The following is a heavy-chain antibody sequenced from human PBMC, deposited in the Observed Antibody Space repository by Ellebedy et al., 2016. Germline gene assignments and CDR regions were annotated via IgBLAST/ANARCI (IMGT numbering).Heavy chain of an antibody. D-gene: IGHD6-13*01. J-gene: IGHJ4*02. CDR2: ISYDGSNK. V-gene: IGHV3-30-3*01. CDR3: ARDKFADSSSWYYFNY. Sequence: GGSLRLSCAASGFTFSSYAMHWVRQAPGKGLEWVAVISYDGSNKYYADSVKGRFTISSDNSKNTLYLQMNSLRAEDTAVYYCARDKFADSSSWYYFNYWGQGTLVTVSS. CDR1: GFTFSSYA.